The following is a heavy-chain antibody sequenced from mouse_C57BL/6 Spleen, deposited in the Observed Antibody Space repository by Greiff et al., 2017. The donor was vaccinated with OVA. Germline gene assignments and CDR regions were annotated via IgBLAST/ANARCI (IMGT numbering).Heavy chain of an antibody. CDR2: INPNNGGT. D-gene: IGHD3-2*02. CDR3: ARGGAQATLFAY. V-gene: IGHV1-22*01. CDR1: GYTFTDYN. Sequence: EVQLQQSGPELVKPGASVKMSCKASGYTFTDYNMHWVKQSHGKSLEWIGYINPNNGGTSYNQKFKGKATLTVNKSSSTAYMELRSLTSEDSAVYYCARGGAQATLFAYWGQGTLVTVSA. J-gene: IGHJ3*01.